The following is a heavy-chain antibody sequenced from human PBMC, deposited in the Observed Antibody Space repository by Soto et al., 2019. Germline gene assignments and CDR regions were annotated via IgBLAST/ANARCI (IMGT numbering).Heavy chain of an antibody. Sequence: ASVKVSCKASGYIFTGHYINWVRQAPGQGLEYMGWINPNSGDTNYAQKFQGRVTITTDTSITTAYTELSRLRSDDTAVYYCARPFCGSNSCHNWFDSWGQGTQVTVSS. CDR3: ARPFCGSNSCHNWFDS. D-gene: IGHD2-2*01. J-gene: IGHJ5*01. V-gene: IGHV1-2*02. CDR1: GYIFTGHY. CDR2: INPNSGDT.